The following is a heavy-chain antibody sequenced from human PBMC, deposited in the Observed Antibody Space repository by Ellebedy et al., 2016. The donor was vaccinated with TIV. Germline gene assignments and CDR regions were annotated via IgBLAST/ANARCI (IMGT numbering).Heavy chain of an antibody. Sequence: SETLSLTXTVSGGSISSGGYYWSWIRQHPGKGLEWIGYIYYSGSTYYNPSLKSRVTISVGTSKNQFSLKLSSVTAADTAVYYCARGGGSYYSSHFDYWGQGTLVTVSS. CDR1: GGSISSGGYY. CDR2: IYYSGST. J-gene: IGHJ4*02. D-gene: IGHD1-26*01. CDR3: ARGGGSYYSSHFDY. V-gene: IGHV4-31*03.